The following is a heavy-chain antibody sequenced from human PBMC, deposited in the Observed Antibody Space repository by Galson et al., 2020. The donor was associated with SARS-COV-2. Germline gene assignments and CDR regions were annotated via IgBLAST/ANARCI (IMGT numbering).Heavy chain of an antibody. V-gene: IGHV3-9*01. J-gene: IGHJ4*02. CDR1: GFSFDDYG. CDR2: ISWNSVSI. CDR3: ARLSGPSLASWLYPDY. D-gene: IGHD3-16*02. Sequence: GGSLRLSCAASGFSFDDYGMVWVRRVPGQGLEWVSGISWNSVSIDYVDSVKGRFTISRDNAKNSLSLQMNSLRVEDTALYYCARLSGPSLASWLYPDYLGQGTLVTVSS.